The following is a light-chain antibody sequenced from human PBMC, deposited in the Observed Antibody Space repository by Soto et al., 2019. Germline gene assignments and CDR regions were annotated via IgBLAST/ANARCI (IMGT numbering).Light chain of an antibody. J-gene: IGKJ1*01. V-gene: IGKV1-6*01. CDR1: QGIRDD. Sequence: AIQMTQSPSSLSASVGDRVTITCRASQGIRDDLGWYQQKPGKAPKLLIYAASSLQSGVPSRFNGSGSGTDFTLTISSLQPEDFATYYCLQDYNYPWTFGQGTKVEIK. CDR2: AAS. CDR3: LQDYNYPWT.